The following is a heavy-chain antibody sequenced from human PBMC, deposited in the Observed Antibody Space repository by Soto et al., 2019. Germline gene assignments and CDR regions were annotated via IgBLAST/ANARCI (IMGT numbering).Heavy chain of an antibody. Sequence: SETLSLTCAVYGGSFSGYYWSWIRQPPGKGLEWIGEINHSGSTNYNPSLKSRVTISVDTSKNQFSLKLSSVTAADTAVYYCARVENIVVAPLNQKTKTNYYYYMDVWGKGTTVTVSS. D-gene: IGHD2-15*01. V-gene: IGHV4-34*01. CDR2: INHSGST. J-gene: IGHJ6*03. CDR3: ARVENIVVAPLNQKTKTNYYYYMDV. CDR1: GGSFSGYY.